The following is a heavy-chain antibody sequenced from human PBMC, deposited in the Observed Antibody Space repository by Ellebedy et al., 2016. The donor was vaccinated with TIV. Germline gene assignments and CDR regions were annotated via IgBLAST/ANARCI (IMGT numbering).Heavy chain of an antibody. CDR1: RYTFTSYD. V-gene: IGHV1-8*01. J-gene: IGHJ5*02. CDR2: MNPNSGNT. D-gene: IGHD6-13*01. CDR3: ARDRAAGPNTFDP. Sequence: ASVKVSXKASRYTFTSYDINWVRQATGQGLEWMGWMNPNSGNTGYAQKFQGRVTMTRNTSISTAYMELSSLRSEDTAVYYCARDRAAGPNTFDPWGQGTLVTVSS.